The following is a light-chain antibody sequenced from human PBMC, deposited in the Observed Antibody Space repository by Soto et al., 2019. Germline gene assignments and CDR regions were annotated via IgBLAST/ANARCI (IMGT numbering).Light chain of an antibody. J-gene: IGLJ2*01. CDR3: VTWDDSLSTVV. V-gene: IGLV1-47*01. CDR1: SSTIGRNS. Sequence: QSVLTQPPSASGTPGQRVTISCSGSSSTIGRNSVYWYQHLPGMAPQLLIYRNDQRPSGFPDRFSGSQSGPSASLAISGLRSEDESDYYCVTWDDSLSTVVLGGVTKLTVL. CDR2: RND.